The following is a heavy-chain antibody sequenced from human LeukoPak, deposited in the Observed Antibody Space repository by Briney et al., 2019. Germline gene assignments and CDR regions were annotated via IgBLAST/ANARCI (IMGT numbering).Heavy chain of an antibody. V-gene: IGHV4-59*01. CDR3: ARVVVYYFDY. CDR2: IYYSGST. CDR1: GVSISSYY. D-gene: IGHD2-15*01. J-gene: IGHJ4*02. Sequence: SETLSLTCTLSGVSISSYYWSWIRQPPGKGLEWIGYIYYSGSTNYNPSLKSRVTISVDTSKNQFSLKLSSVTAADTAVYYCARVVVYYFDYWGQGTLVTVSS.